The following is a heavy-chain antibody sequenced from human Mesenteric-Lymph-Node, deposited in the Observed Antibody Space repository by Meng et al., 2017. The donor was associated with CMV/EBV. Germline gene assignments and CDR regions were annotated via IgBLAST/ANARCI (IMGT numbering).Heavy chain of an antibody. CDR1: GFTFSSYG. CDR2: IRYDGSNK. V-gene: IGHV3-30*02. D-gene: IGHD3-10*01. J-gene: IGHJ4*02. CDR3: ARDLGFGELFSCYFDY. Sequence: GGSLRLSCAASGFTFSSYGMHWVRQAPGKGLEWVASIRYDGSNKFYADSVKGRFTISRDNSKSTLYLQMSSLRAEDTAVYYCARDLGFGELFSCYFDYWGQGTLVTVSS.